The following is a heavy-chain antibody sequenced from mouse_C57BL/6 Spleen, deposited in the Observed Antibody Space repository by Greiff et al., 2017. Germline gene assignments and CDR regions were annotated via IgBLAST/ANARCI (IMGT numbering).Heavy chain of an antibody. Sequence: QVQLQQPGAELVRPGSSVKLSCKASGYTFTSYWMHWVKQRPIQGLEWIGNIDPSDSETHYNQKFKDKATLTVVKSASTAYMQLSSLTSEDSAVYYCARSYDYDGRAWFAYWGQGTLVTVSA. CDR1: GYTFTSYW. J-gene: IGHJ3*01. V-gene: IGHV1-52*01. D-gene: IGHD2-4*01. CDR3: ARSYDYDGRAWFAY. CDR2: IDPSDSET.